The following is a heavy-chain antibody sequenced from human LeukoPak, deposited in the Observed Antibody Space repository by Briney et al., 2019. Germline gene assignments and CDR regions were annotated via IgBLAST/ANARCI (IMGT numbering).Heavy chain of an antibody. D-gene: IGHD3-22*01. V-gene: IGHV4-59*01. CDR1: GGSISSYY. CDR3: ARCPRKYYYDSSGYYCD. J-gene: IGHJ4*02. Sequence: SETLSLTCTVSGGSISSYYWSWIRQPPGRGLEWIGYIYYSGSTNYNPSLKSRVTISVDTSKNQFSLKLSSVTAADTAVYYCARCPRKYYYDSSGYYCDWGQGTLVTVSS. CDR2: IYYSGST.